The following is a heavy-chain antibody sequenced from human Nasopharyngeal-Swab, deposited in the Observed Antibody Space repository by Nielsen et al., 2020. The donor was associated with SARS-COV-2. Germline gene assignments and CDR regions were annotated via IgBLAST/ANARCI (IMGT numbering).Heavy chain of an antibody. Sequence: GESLKISCAASGFTFSSYAMHWVRQAPGKGLEYVSAISSNGGSTYYANSVKGRFTISRDNSKNTLYLQMGSLRAEDMAVYYCARGDRGHFDYWGQGTLVTVSS. CDR1: GFTFSSYA. CDR2: ISSNGGST. D-gene: IGHD3-22*01. J-gene: IGHJ4*02. CDR3: ARGDRGHFDY. V-gene: IGHV3-64*01.